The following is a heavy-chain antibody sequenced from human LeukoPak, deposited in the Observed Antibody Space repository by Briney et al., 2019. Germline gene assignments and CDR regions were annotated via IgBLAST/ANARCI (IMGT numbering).Heavy chain of an antibody. CDR2: INHSGST. Sequence: SETLSLTCAVYGRSFSGYYWSWIRQPPGKGLEWIGEINHSGSTNYNPSLKSRVTISVDTSKNQFSLKLSSVTAADTAVYYCARGNRSSNPFDYWGQGTLVTVSS. V-gene: IGHV4-34*01. J-gene: IGHJ4*02. D-gene: IGHD4-11*01. CDR1: GRSFSGYY. CDR3: ARGNRSSNPFDY.